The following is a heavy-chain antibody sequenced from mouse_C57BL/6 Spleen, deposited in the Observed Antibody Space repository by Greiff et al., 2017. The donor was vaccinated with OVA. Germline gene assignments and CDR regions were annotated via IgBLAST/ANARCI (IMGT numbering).Heavy chain of an antibody. D-gene: IGHD1-1*01. CDR1: GFTFSNYW. Sequence: EVKVVESGGGLVQPGGSMKLSCVASGFTFSNYWMNWVRQSPEKGLEWVAQIRLKSDNYATHYAESVKGRFTISRDDSKSSVYLQMNNLRAEDTGIYYCTGGGSSPSWFAYWGQGTLVTVSA. CDR2: IRLKSDNYAT. CDR3: TGGGSSPSWFAY. J-gene: IGHJ3*01. V-gene: IGHV6-3*01.